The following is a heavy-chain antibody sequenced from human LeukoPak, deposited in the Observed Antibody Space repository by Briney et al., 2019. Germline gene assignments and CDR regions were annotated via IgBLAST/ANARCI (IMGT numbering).Heavy chain of an antibody. J-gene: IGHJ6*03. D-gene: IGHD1-20*01. Sequence: SETLSLTCSVSGGSISSYYWSWIRQPAGKGLEWTGRIYASGSTNYNPSLKSRVTMSVDTSKNQFSLKLSSVTAADTAVYYCARESGIYNWNYSYYYYMDVWGKRTTVTVSS. CDR2: IYASGST. V-gene: IGHV4-4*07. CDR1: GGSISSYY. CDR3: ARESGIYNWNYSYYYYMDV.